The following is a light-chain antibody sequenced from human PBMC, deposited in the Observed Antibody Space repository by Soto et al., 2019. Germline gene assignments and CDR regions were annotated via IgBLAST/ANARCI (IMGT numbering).Light chain of an antibody. J-gene: IGLJ1*01. CDR2: DVS. V-gene: IGLV2-11*01. CDR3: CLYAVTVYV. Sequence: SALAHLRPVSRSPSRSVTNSSSGTNSDVGTYDFVSWYREHPHKAPGLMIVDVSQRSAGVPHRFSGSKSGHTAPLTISGLRAEDEAHYYCCLYAVTVYVIGTGTKVTV. CDR1: NSDVGTYDF.